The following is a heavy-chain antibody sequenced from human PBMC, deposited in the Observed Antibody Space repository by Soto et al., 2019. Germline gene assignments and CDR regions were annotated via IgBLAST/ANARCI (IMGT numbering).Heavy chain of an antibody. CDR3: ASGGAYASSGYPLDD. CDR1: GGSISSGDYY. CDR2: IYYSGST. V-gene: IGHV4-30-4*01. J-gene: IGHJ4*02. D-gene: IGHD3-22*01. Sequence: QVQLQESGPGLVKPSQTLSLTCTVSGGSISSGDYYWSWIRQPPGKGLEWSGYIYYSGSTYYNPSLKSRVTIAVDTSQDQFSLKLSSVTAADTAVYYCASGGAYASSGYPLDDWGQGTLVTVSS.